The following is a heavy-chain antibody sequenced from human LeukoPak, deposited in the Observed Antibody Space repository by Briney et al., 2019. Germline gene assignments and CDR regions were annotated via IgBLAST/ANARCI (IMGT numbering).Heavy chain of an antibody. CDR1: GFTFTDTY. J-gene: IGHJ4*02. D-gene: IGHD3-10*02. CDR3: TRARTMFLWEYFDY. Sequence: GGSLRLSCAVSGFTFTDTYMTWIRQAPGKGLESLSYISPSGTDISYADSVKGRFTISRDNAKNSLYLQMNSLRAEDTAVYYCTRARTMFLWEYFDYWGQGTLVTVSS. CDR2: ISPSGTDI. V-gene: IGHV3-11*01.